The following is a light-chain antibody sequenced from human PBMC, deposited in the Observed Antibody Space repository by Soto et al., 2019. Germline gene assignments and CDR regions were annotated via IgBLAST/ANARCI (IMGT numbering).Light chain of an antibody. V-gene: IGLV2-14*01. Sequence: QSALTQPASVSGSPGQSITISCTGTSSDAGAYNYVSWYQQHPGKAPKLIFYDVSNRPSGVSDRFSGSMSGNTASLTISGLQAEGEADYNCNSNTISSPYVFGTGTKVT. CDR2: DVS. J-gene: IGLJ1*01. CDR3: NSNTISSPYV. CDR1: SSDAGAYNY.